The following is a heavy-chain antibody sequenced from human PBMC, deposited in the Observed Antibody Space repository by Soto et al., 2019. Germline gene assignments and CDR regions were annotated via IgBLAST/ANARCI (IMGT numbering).Heavy chain of an antibody. CDR2: KSYDGSNK. V-gene: IGHV3-30-3*01. Sequence: QVQLVGPGGGVVHPGRPLRLPCAALGFTFSSYAMHWVRQAPGKGLEWVAVKSYDGSNKNYADSGKGRFTISKDNSKNTLYLQMNSLRAEDTAVYYCARDLGPYWGQGTLVTVSS. J-gene: IGHJ4*02. CDR3: ARDLGPY. CDR1: GFTFSSYA.